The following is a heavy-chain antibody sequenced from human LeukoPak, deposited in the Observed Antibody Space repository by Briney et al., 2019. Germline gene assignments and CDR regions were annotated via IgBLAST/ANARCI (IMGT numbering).Heavy chain of an antibody. V-gene: IGHV4-39*01. J-gene: IGHJ4*02. CDR3: ASRPTYYYGSGSYPRRFYDY. CDR2: IYYSGST. CDR1: GGSISSSNYY. D-gene: IGHD3-10*01. Sequence: SETLSLTCTVSGGSISSSNYYWGWIRQPPGKGLEWIGSIYYSGSTYYNPSLKSRVTISVDTSKNQFSLKLSSVPAADTAFYYCASRPTYYYGSGSYPRRFYDYWGQGTLVTVSS.